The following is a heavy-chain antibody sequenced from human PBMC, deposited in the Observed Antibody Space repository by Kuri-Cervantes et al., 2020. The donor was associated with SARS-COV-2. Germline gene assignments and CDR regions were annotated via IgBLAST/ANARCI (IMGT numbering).Heavy chain of an antibody. CDR3: AKGYCSGGSCSPDY. CDR1: GFTFSSYA. D-gene: IGHD2-15*01. Sequence: SLKISCAASGFTFSSYAMHWVRQAPGKGLLWVAIISCDGSNKYYTDSVKGRFTISRDNSKNTLYLQMGSLRAEDMAVYYCAKGYCSGGSCSPDYWGQGTLVTVSS. J-gene: IGHJ4*02. CDR2: ISCDGSNK. V-gene: IGHV3-30*14.